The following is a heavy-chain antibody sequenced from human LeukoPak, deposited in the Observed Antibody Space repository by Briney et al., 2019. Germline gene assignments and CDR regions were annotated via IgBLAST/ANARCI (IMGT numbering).Heavy chain of an antibody. Sequence: ASVKVSCKASGYTFTSYGIRWVRQAPGQGLEWMGWISAYNGNTNYAQKLQGRVTMTTDTSTSTAYMELRSLRSDDTAVYYCARGHYYDSSGYYLVGFDYWGQGTLVTVSS. D-gene: IGHD3-22*01. J-gene: IGHJ4*02. CDR2: ISAYNGNT. CDR3: ARGHYYDSSGYYLVGFDY. CDR1: GYTFTSYG. V-gene: IGHV1-18*01.